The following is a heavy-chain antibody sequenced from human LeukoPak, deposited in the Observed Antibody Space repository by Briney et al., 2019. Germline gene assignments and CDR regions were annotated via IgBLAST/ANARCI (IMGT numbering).Heavy chain of an antibody. V-gene: IGHV3-33*01. D-gene: IGHD4-17*01. CDR3: ARGRGGDHGVVYFDY. CDR1: GFTFTNHG. J-gene: IGHJ4*02. Sequence: GGSLRLSCGASGFTFTNHGMHWVRQAPGKGLEWVGFLWYDGSKEYHADSVKGRFTISRDNSKNTVYLQMNSLRVEDTALYFCARGRGGDHGVVYFDYWGQGTLVTVSS. CDR2: LWYDGSKE.